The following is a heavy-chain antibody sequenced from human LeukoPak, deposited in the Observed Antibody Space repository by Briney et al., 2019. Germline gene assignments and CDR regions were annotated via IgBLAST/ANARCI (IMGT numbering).Heavy chain of an antibody. J-gene: IGHJ1*01. Sequence: GGSLRLSCSASGFTFSSYAMSWVRQAPGKGLEWVSAISGSGGSTYYADSVKGRFTISRDNSKNTLYLQMNSLRAEDTAVYYCAKGLLQYEKYFQHWGQGTLVTVSS. CDR1: GFTFSSYA. V-gene: IGHV3-23*01. D-gene: IGHD4-11*01. CDR3: AKGLLQYEKYFQH. CDR2: ISGSGGST.